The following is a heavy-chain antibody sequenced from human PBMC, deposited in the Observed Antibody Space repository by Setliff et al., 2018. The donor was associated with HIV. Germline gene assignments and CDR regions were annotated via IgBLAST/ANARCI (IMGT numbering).Heavy chain of an antibody. D-gene: IGHD6-6*01. CDR3: ARGMDDSRSSVWYY. CDR2: IGGDNGIP. J-gene: IGHJ4*02. Sequence: ASVKVSCKASGYTFARFGISWVRQAPGQGPEWVGWIGGDNGIPSYAQKLRDRVTLTADTSTKTVFMELRSLRSDDTAVYYCARGMDDSRSSVWYYWGQGTLVTVSS. V-gene: IGHV1-18*01. CDR1: GYTFARFG.